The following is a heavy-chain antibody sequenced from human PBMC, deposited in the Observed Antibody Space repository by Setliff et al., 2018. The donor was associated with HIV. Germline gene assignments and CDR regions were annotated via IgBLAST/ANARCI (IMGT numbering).Heavy chain of an antibody. D-gene: IGHD3-10*01. CDR2: INSDGSRT. CDR3: ARDQRGRGRNDYYYYMDV. J-gene: IGHJ6*03. CDR1: GLTFSSYW. V-gene: IGHV3-74*01. Sequence: PGGSLRLSCAASGLTFSSYWMHWVRQAPGKGLVWVSRINSDGSRTNNADSVKGRFTISRDNAKNTLYLQMNSLRAEDTAVYYCARDQRGRGRNDYYYYMDVWGKGTTVTVS.